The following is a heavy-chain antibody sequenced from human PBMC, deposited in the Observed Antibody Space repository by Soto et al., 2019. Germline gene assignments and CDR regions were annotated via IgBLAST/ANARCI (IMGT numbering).Heavy chain of an antibody. D-gene: IGHD3-22*01. CDR3: AKIAYYDSSGFDP. CDR1: GFTFSSYS. J-gene: IGHJ5*02. V-gene: IGHV3-30*18. Sequence: QVQLVESGGGVVQPGRSLRLSCAASGFTFSSYSMHWVRQAPGKGLEWVAVISYDGSNKYYADSVKGRFTISRDNSKNTLYLQMNSLRAEDTAVYYCAKIAYYDSSGFDPWGQGTLVTVSS. CDR2: ISYDGSNK.